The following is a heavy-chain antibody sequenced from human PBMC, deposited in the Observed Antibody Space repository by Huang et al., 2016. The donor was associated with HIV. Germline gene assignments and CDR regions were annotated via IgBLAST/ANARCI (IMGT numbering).Heavy chain of an antibody. CDR3: ARHMDCSSSSCLAGGHERGPFDM. Sequence: QLQLQESGPGLVKPSETLSLTCSVSGGSISSSSYYWGWIRQPPGKGLEWIGSIYYSGSTFYNPSLKSRIAISVDTSKNLFSLRLSSVTAADTSVYYCARHMDCSSSSCLAGGHERGPFDMWGQGTMVTVSS. J-gene: IGHJ3*02. CDR1: GGSISSSSYY. CDR2: IYYSGST. D-gene: IGHD2-2*01. V-gene: IGHV4-39*01.